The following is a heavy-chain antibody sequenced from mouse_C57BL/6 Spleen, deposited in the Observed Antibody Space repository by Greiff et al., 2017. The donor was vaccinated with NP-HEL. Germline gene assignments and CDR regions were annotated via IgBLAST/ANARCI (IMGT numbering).Heavy chain of an antibody. CDR3: ARNYAMDY. J-gene: IGHJ4*01. CDR2: IYPGDGDT. V-gene: IGHV1-82*01. Sequence: QVQLQQSGPELVKPGASVKISCKASGYAFSSSWLNWVKQRPGKGLEWIGRIYPGDGDTNYNGKFKGKATLTADKSSSTAYMQLSSLTSEDSAVYFCARNYAMDYWGQGTSVTVSS. CDR1: GYAFSSSW.